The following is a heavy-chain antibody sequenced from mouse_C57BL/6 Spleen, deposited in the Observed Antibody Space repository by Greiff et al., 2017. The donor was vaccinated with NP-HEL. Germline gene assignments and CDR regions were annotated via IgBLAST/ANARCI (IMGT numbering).Heavy chain of an antibody. J-gene: IGHJ2*01. CDR2: ISSGGDYI. Sequence: EVHLVESGEGLVKPGGSLKLSCAASGFTFSSYAMSWVRQTPEKRLEWVAYISSGGDYIYYADTVKGRFTISRDNARNTLYLQMSSLKSEDTAMYYCTRGGTTVVNYFDYWGQGTTLTVSS. CDR1: GFTFSSYA. D-gene: IGHD1-1*01. V-gene: IGHV5-9-1*02. CDR3: TRGGTTVVNYFDY.